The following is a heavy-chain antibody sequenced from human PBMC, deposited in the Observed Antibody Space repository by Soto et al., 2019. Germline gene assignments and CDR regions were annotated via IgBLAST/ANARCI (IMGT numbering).Heavy chain of an antibody. CDR3: ARPEYSSSSYGMDV. J-gene: IGHJ6*02. CDR1: GLTFSSYS. CDR2: ISSSSSTI. D-gene: IGHD6-6*01. Sequence: GGSLRLSCAASGLTFSSYSMNWVRTAPGKGLEWVSYISSSSSTIYYADSVKGRFTISRDNAKNSLYLQMNSLRDEDTAVYYCARPEYSSSSYGMDVWGQGTTVTVSS. V-gene: IGHV3-48*02.